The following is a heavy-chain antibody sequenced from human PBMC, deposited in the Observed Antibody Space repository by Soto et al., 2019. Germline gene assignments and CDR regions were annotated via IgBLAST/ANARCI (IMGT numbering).Heavy chain of an antibody. CDR2: IIPIFDAT. CDR1: GGTFSRHS. V-gene: IGHV1-69*01. D-gene: IGHD3-10*01. J-gene: IGHJ4*02. CDR3: ARALTSVRGS. Sequence: QVQMVQSGAEVKKPGSSARVSCKVSGGTFSRHSISWVRQAPGQGLEWMGGIIPIFDATQYAQKFQGRLTITADESTTTFHMDLSGLSPEDTAIYNCARALTSVRGSWGQGTLVTVS.